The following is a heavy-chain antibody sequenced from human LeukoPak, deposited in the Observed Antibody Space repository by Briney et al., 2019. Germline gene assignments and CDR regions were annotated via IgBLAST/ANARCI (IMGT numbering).Heavy chain of an antibody. CDR2: INTSGST. Sequence: SETLSLTCTVSGGSIGTYYWSWIRQPAGKGLEWIGRINTSGSTNYNPSLKSRVTMSVDTSKNQFSLKLSSVTAADTAVYYCARGPSRKIAAAPFDYWGQGTLVTVSS. V-gene: IGHV4-4*07. J-gene: IGHJ4*02. CDR1: GGSIGTYY. CDR3: ARGPSRKIAAAPFDY. D-gene: IGHD6-13*01.